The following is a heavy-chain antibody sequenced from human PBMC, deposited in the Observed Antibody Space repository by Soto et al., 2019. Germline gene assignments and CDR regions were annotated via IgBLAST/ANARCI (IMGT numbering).Heavy chain of an antibody. CDR3: ASHPVRVRAFDI. V-gene: IGHV4-34*01. CDR2: INHSGST. D-gene: IGHD3-10*01. J-gene: IGHJ3*02. CDR1: GGSFSGYY. Sequence: TLSLTCAVYGGSFSGYYWSWIRQPPGKGLEWIGEINHSGSTNYNPSLKSRVTISVDTSKNQFSLKLSSVTAADTAVYYCASHPVRVRAFDIWGQGTMVTVSS.